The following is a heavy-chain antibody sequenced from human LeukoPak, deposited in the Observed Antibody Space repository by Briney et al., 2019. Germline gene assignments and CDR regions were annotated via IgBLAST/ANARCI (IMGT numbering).Heavy chain of an antibody. CDR1: GGSISSSSYY. D-gene: IGHD6-19*01. Sequence: SETLSLTCTVSGGSISSSSYYWGWIRQPPGKGLEWIGSIYYSGSTTYNPSLKSRVTILVDTSKNQFSLKLSSVTAADTAVYYCARVPRSSGWSPWFDPWGQGALVTVSS. V-gene: IGHV4-39*07. CDR3: ARVPRSSGWSPWFDP. CDR2: IYYSGST. J-gene: IGHJ5*02.